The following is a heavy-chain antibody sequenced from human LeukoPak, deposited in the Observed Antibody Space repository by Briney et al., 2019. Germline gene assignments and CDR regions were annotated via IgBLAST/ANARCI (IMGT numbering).Heavy chain of an antibody. V-gene: IGHV4-59*01. Sequence: SETLSLTCTVSGGSISSYYWSWLRQPPGKGLEWIGYIYYSGSTNYNPSLKSRVTISVDTSKNQFSLKLSSVTAADTAVYYCARLAVCGGDCFAFDIWGQGTMVTVSS. D-gene: IGHD2-21*02. CDR1: GGSISSYY. CDR2: IYYSGST. J-gene: IGHJ3*02. CDR3: ARLAVCGGDCFAFDI.